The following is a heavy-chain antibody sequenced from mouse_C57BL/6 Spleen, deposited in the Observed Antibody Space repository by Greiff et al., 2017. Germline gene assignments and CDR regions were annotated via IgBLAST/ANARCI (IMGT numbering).Heavy chain of an antibody. CDR3: TRDRVGSSSFDY. CDR2: ISSGGDYI. Sequence: EVMLVESGEGLVKPGGSLKLSCAASGFTFSSYAMSWVRQTPEKRLEWVAYISSGGDYIYYADTVKGRFTISRDNARNTLYLQMSSLKSEDTAMYYCTRDRVGSSSFDYWGQGTTLTVSS. CDR1: GFTFSSYA. J-gene: IGHJ2*01. D-gene: IGHD1-1*01. V-gene: IGHV5-9-1*02.